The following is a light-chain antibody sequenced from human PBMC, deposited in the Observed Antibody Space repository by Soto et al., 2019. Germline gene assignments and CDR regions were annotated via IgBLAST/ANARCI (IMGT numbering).Light chain of an antibody. J-gene: IGKJ1*01. Sequence: DLQMTQSPSSLSASVGDRVTITCRTSQDINNYLNWYQQKPGKAPKLLIYAASNLQSGVSSRFSGTGSGTDFTLTISSLQPEDIATYFCQQSYNTPHTFGQVTKVEIK. V-gene: IGKV1-39*01. CDR3: QQSYNTPHT. CDR1: QDINNY. CDR2: AAS.